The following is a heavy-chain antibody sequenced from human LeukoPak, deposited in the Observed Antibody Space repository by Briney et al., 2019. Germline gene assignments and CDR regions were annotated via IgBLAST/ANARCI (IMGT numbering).Heavy chain of an antibody. Sequence: SVKVFCKASGGTFSSYAISWLRQAPGQELEWMGGIIPIFGTANYAQKFQGRVTITTDESTSTAYMELSSLRSEDTAVYYCARAAPKGYYFDYWGQGTLVAVSS. V-gene: IGHV1-69*05. CDR1: GGTFSSYA. CDR3: ARAAPKGYYFDY. CDR2: IIPIFGTA. J-gene: IGHJ4*02.